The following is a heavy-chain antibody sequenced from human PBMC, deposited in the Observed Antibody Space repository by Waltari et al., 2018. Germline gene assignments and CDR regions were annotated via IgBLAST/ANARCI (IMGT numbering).Heavy chain of an antibody. J-gene: IGHJ5*02. CDR2: INPESGVT. Sequence: QVQLVQSGAEVKKPGASVKVSCKASGYTFTGYYMHWVRQAPGQGLEWMGWINPESGVTNYTEKFQGRVTMTRDTSISTAYMELSSLRSDDTAVYYCARPHCTSTTCYVFFDHWGQGTLVTVSS. D-gene: IGHD2-2*01. CDR3: ARPHCTSTTCYVFFDH. V-gene: IGHV1-2*02. CDR1: GYTFTGYY.